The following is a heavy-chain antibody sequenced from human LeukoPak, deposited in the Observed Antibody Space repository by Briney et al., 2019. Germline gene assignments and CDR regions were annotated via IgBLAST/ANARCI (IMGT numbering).Heavy chain of an antibody. CDR3: ARHILELANFDY. Sequence: SETLSLTCTVSGGSITSYHWSWIRQPAGKGLEWIGRIYTSGSTNYNPSLKSRVTISVDTSKNQFSLKLSSVTAADTAVYYCARHILELANFDYWGQGTLVTVSS. V-gene: IGHV4-4*07. CDR2: IYTSGST. CDR1: GGSITSYH. D-gene: IGHD1-7*01. J-gene: IGHJ4*02.